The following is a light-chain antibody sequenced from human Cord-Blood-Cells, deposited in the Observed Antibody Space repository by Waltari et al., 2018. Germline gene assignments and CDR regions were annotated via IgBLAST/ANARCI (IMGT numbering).Light chain of an antibody. CDR1: SSDVGGYNY. CDR3: SSYTSSSTVV. V-gene: IGLV2-14*01. CDR2: DVS. J-gene: IGLJ2*01. Sequence: QSALTQPASVSGSPGQSITISCTGPSSDVGGYNYVSWYQQHPGKAPKLMIYDVSNRPSGVSNRVSGSKSGNTASLTISGLQAEDEAYYYCSSYTSSSTVVFGGGTKLTVL.